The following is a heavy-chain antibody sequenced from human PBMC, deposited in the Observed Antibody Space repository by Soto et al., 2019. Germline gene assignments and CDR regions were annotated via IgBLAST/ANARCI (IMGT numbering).Heavy chain of an antibody. D-gene: IGHD3-22*01. CDR1: GFTFSSYW. J-gene: IGHJ4*02. V-gene: IGHV3-7*05. Sequence: EVQLVESGGGLVQPGGSLRLSCAASGFTFSSYWMSWVRQAPGKGLEWVANIKQDGSEKYYVDSVKGRFTISRDNAKNSLYLQMNSLRAEDTAVYYCARVDDSSGYYYVFGSPFDYWGQGTLVTVSS. CDR2: IKQDGSEK. CDR3: ARVDDSSGYYYVFGSPFDY.